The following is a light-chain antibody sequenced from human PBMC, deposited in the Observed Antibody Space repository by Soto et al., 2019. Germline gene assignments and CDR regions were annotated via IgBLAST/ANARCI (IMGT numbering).Light chain of an antibody. CDR1: ETVSTY. CDR3: QQTFFGLHT. Sequence: DAQMTQSPSSLSASVGDRVTITCRASETVSTYLNWYQQKPGKAPKLLIHAASTLQSGVPSRFSGSGAGTDFTLAISDLQPEDFATYYCQQTFFGLHTFGQGTKLEIK. V-gene: IGKV1-39*01. CDR2: AAS. J-gene: IGKJ2*01.